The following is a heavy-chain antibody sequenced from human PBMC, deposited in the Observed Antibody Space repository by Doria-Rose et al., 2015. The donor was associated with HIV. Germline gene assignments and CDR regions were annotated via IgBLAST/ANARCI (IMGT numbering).Heavy chain of an antibody. CDR2: INHSGST. CDR1: GGSFSGYY. D-gene: IGHD1-1*01. CDR3: ARGLLRGGWNDVDYYYGMDV. Sequence: QVQLQQWGAGLVKPSETLSLTCAVFGGSFSGYYWSWIRQPPGKGLEWIREINHSGSTNYKTSPRSRVTISLDTPKLLFSLRLSSVTAADTAVYYCARGLLRGGWNDVDYYYGMDVWGQGTTVTVSS. V-gene: IGHV4-34*01. J-gene: IGHJ6*02.